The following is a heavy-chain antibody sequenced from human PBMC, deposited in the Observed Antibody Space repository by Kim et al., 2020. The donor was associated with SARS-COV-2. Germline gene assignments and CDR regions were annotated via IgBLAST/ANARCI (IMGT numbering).Heavy chain of an antibody. V-gene: IGHV3-64D*09. CDR3: VRDKFVFYYFDF. CDR2: ISGDGVTT. D-gene: IGHD3-10*01. CDR1: GFTFSNYV. J-gene: IGHJ4*02. Sequence: GGSLRLSCSASGFTFSNYVMHWARQAPGKGLQYLSGISGDGVTTFYADSVKGRFTISRDNSKNTLFLQMSSLTPEDTAVYFCVRDKFVFYYFDFWGQ.